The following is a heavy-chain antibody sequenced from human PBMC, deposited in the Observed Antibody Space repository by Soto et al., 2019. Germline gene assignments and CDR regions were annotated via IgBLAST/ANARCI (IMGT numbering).Heavy chain of an antibody. V-gene: IGHV3-23*01. CDR2: ISGSGGHT. CDR3: AKDATGYLLSFDY. D-gene: IGHD3-16*02. J-gene: IGHJ4*02. Sequence: GGSLRLSCAASGFTFNSYAMSWVRQAPGKGLEWVSAISGSGGHTYFADSAKGRFTISRDNSKNTLYLQMNSLRVEDTAVYYCAKDATGYLLSFDYWGQGTLVTVSS. CDR1: GFTFNSYA.